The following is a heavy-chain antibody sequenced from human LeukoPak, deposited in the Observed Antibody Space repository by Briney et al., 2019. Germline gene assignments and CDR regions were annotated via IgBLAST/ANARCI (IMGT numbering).Heavy chain of an antibody. CDR2: IWYDGSEK. V-gene: IGHV3-33*06. CDR3: TKQYSGYEMFDY. Sequence: GGSLRLSCGASGFTFSRSGMHWLRQAPGKGLEWVAIIWYDGSEKYYSDSVKGRFTISRDNSNNTLFLQMNSLRAEDTAVYYCTKQYSGYEMFDYWGQGTLVTVSS. D-gene: IGHD5-12*01. J-gene: IGHJ4*02. CDR1: GFTFSRSG.